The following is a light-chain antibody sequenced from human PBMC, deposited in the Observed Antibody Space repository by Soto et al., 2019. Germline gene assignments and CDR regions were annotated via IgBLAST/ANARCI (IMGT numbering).Light chain of an antibody. CDR2: DAS. J-gene: IGKJ2*01. CDR1: QSVSSSY. V-gene: IGKV3-20*01. CDR3: QQYGSSLYT. Sequence: EIVLTQSPGTLSLSPGERATLSCRASQSVSSSYLAWYQQKPGQAPRLLIYDASSRATGIPDRFSGSGPWTDFSFAISRLEPEDFAVYYCQQYGSSLYTFGQGTKLEIK.